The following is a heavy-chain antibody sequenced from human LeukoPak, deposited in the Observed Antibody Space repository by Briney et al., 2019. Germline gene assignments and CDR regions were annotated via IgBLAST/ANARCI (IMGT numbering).Heavy chain of an antibody. CDR1: GGSISSGSYY. J-gene: IGHJ3*02. V-gene: IGHV4-61*02. D-gene: IGHD3-22*01. CDR2: IYTSGST. Sequence: SETLSLTCTVSGGSISSGSYYWSRIRQPAGKGLEWIGRIYTSGSTNYNPSLKSRVTISVDTSKNQFSLKLSSVTAADTAVYYCARDPITMIVMGGAFDIWGQGTMVTVSS. CDR3: ARDPITMIVMGGAFDI.